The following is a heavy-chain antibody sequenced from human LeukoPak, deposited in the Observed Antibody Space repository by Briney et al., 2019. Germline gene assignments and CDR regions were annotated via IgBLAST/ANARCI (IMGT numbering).Heavy chain of an antibody. J-gene: IGHJ4*02. CDR2: LKQDGSQK. V-gene: IGHV3-7*05. D-gene: IGHD3-16*02. Sequence: PGGSLRLSCAASGFTFSRYWMSWVRQAPGKGLEWVANLKQDGSQKYYVDSVKGRFTISRDNAKNSLYLQMNSLRADDTAVYYCARDSSPGYYDYVWGTYPRYWGQGTLVTVSS. CDR1: GFTFSRYW. CDR3: ARDSSPGYYDYVWGTYPRY.